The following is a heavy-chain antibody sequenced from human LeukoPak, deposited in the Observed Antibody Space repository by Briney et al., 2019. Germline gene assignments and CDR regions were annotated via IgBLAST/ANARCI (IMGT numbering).Heavy chain of an antibody. V-gene: IGHV4-59*01. Sequence: SETLSLTCTVSGGSISSYYWSWIRQPPGKGLEWIGYIYDSGSTNYNPSLKSRVTISVDTSKNQFSLKLSSVTAADTAVYYCARDLYYDNSPDGFDIWGQGTMVTVSS. J-gene: IGHJ3*02. CDR3: ARDLYYDNSPDGFDI. CDR2: IYDSGST. CDR1: GGSISSYY. D-gene: IGHD3-16*01.